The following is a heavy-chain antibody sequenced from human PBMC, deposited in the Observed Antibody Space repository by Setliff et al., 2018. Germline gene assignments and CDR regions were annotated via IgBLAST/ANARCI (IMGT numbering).Heavy chain of an antibody. CDR1: GFTFSTYR. V-gene: IGHV3-33*08. J-gene: IGHJ4*02. Sequence: SGGSLRLSCAASGFTFSTYRMHWVRQAPGKGLEWVAVIWGDGGTKYHADSVKGRFTISRDNSKNTLYLQMNSLRPGDTAVYYCARTCSGSGCYAGLESWGQGTPVTVSS. D-gene: IGHD2-15*01. CDR3: ARTCSGSGCYAGLES. CDR2: IWGDGGTK.